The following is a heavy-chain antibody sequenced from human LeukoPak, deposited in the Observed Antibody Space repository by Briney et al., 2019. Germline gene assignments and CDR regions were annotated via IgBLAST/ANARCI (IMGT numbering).Heavy chain of an antibody. J-gene: IGHJ4*02. Sequence: GGSLRLSCAASGFTFSSYAMHWVRQAPGKGLEWVAVISYDGSNKYYADSVKGRFTISRDNAKNTLYLQMNSLRAEDTAVYYCVRDSSYYFDYWGQGTLVTVSS. CDR1: GFTFSSYA. D-gene: IGHD1-26*01. CDR3: VRDSSYYFDY. CDR2: ISYDGSNK. V-gene: IGHV3-30*04.